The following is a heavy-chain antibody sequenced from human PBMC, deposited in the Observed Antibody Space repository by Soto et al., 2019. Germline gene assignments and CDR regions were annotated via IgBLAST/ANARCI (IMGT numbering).Heavy chain of an antibody. CDR3: ARSREELRMPDPFDY. CDR2: ISGSGGNT. J-gene: IGHJ4*02. CDR1: GLTSSTYA. V-gene: IGHV3-23*01. D-gene: IGHD1-7*01. Sequence: GGSLRLSCAASGLTSSTYAMSWVRQAPGKGLEWVSGISGSGGNTYYADSVKGRFTISRDNSKNMLYLQMSSLRSEDTAVYYCARSREELRMPDPFDYWGQGTLVTVSS.